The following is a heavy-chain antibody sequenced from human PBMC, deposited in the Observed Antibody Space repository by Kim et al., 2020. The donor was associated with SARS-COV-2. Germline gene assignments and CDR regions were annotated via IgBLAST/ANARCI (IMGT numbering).Heavy chain of an antibody. J-gene: IGHJ3*01. CDR3: ASDIVAFGTKGVDV. V-gene: IGHV3-7*01. D-gene: IGHD2-21*01. Sequence: YLDSVKGRFTISRDNAKNSVFLQTNSLRAEDTAVYYCASDIVAFGTKGVDVWGQGTMVTVSS.